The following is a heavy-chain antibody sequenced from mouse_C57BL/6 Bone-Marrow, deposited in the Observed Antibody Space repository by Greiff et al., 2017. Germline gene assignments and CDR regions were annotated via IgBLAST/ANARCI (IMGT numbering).Heavy chain of an antibody. V-gene: IGHV1-64*01. CDR3: ARSKNYCGSSSYYAMDY. Sequence: VQLQQPGAELVKPGASVKLSCKASGYTFPSYWMHWVKQRPGQGLEWIGMIHPNSGSTNYNEKFKSKATLTVDKSSSTAYMQLSSLTSEDSAVYYCARSKNYCGSSSYYAMDYWGQGTSVTVSS. J-gene: IGHJ4*01. CDR2: IHPNSGST. D-gene: IGHD1-1*01. CDR1: GYTFPSYW.